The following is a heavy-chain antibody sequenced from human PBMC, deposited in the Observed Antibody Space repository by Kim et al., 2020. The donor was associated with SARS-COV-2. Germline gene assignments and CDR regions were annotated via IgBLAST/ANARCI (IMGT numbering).Heavy chain of an antibody. CDR2: T. CDR3: AKVNYNYGHSNY. J-gene: IGHJ4*02. Sequence: TFYADSVKGRFTISRDNSKNTLNLQMNGLRAEDTAFYYCAKVNYNYGHSNYWGQGTLVTVSS. V-gene: IGHV3-23*01. D-gene: IGHD3-3*01.